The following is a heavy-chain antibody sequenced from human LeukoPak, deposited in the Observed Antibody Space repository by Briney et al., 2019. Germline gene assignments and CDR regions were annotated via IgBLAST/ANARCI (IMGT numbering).Heavy chain of an antibody. D-gene: IGHD3-16*01. CDR1: GFTFSSYW. CDR2: IIQDGSEK. J-gene: IGHJ4*02. CDR3: ARDPYRDY. Sequence: PGGSLRLSCAASGFTFSSYWMSWVRQTPGKGLEWVANIIQDGSEKSYVDSVKGRFTISRDNAKDSLYLQMNSLRAEDTAVYYCARDPYRDYWGQGTLVTVSS. V-gene: IGHV3-7*01.